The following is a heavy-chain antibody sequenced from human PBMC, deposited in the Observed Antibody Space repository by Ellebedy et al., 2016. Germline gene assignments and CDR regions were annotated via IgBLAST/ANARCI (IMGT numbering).Heavy chain of an antibody. Sequence: GESLKISXAASGFTFSSYAMSWVRQAPGKGLEWVSAISGSGGSTYYADSVKGRFTISRDNSKNTLYLQMNSLRAEDTAVYYCAKDPSMIVVDSYYGMDVWGQGTTVTVSS. J-gene: IGHJ6*02. V-gene: IGHV3-23*01. CDR2: ISGSGGST. CDR1: GFTFSSYA. D-gene: IGHD3-22*01. CDR3: AKDPSMIVVDSYYGMDV.